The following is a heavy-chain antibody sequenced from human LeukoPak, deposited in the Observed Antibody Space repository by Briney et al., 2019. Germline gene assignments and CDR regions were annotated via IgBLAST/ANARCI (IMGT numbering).Heavy chain of an antibody. D-gene: IGHD4-23*01. CDR2: ISSNGGST. CDR1: GFTFSSYA. J-gene: IGHJ1*01. Sequence: GGSLRLSCAASGFTFSSYAMHWVRQAPGKGLEYVSAISSNGGSTYYANSVKGRFTISRDNSKNTLYLQMGSLGAEDMAVYYCASSYVGYFQHWGQGTLVTVSS. CDR3: ASSYVGYFQH. V-gene: IGHV3-64*01.